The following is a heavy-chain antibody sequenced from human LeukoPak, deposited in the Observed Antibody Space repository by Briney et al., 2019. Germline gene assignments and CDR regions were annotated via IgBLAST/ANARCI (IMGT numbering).Heavy chain of an antibody. V-gene: IGHV3-30*03. Sequence: GGSLRLSCAASRFILSSYGIHWVRQAPAKGLQWVAAISDDGGNKYYSDSMKGRFTISRDNPQNLVYLQMNSLRTEGTAVYYCAIIGAAGGTTSAKKFDDWGEGTLVTVSS. J-gene: IGHJ4*02. CDR1: RFILSSYG. D-gene: IGHD1-14*01. CDR3: AIIGAAGGTTSAKKFDD. CDR2: ISDDGGNK.